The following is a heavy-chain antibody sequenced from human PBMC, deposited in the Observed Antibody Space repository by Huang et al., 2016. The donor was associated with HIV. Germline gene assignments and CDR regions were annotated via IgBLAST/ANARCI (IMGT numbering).Heavy chain of an antibody. CDR2: IYYIVNG. D-gene: IGHD4-17*01. CDR3: ASRTTVTTTSNYHYFYMDV. CDR1: GGSISSRSYY. J-gene: IGHJ6*03. Sequence: QLQLQESGPGLVKPSETLSLTCTVSGGSISSRSYYWGWIRQSPGKGLEWCGSIYYIVNGYYNPALKSRFTMSVDRSSNQFSLKMHSVTAADTAVYYCASRTTVTTTSNYHYFYMDVWGKGTTVSVSS. V-gene: IGHV4-39*01.